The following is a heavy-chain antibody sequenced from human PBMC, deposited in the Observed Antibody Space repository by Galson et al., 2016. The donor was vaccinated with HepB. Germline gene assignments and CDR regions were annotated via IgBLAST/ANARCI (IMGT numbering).Heavy chain of an antibody. Sequence: SETLSLTCTVSGDSVSGYCWGWIRQSPGKGLEYIGYKHYRGWADYNPSLNRRVTITLDTSKNQFSLILTSVTAADTGMYYCARLSCSTTDCLHPPSDSWGQGTLVAVSS. CDR1: GDSVSGYC. V-gene: IGHV4-59*02. CDR2: KHYRGWA. J-gene: IGHJ4*02. CDR3: ARLSCSTTDCLHPPSDS. D-gene: IGHD3-16*01.